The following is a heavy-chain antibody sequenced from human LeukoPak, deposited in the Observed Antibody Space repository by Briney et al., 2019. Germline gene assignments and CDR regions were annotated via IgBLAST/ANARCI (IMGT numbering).Heavy chain of an antibody. Sequence: PGGSLRLSCAASGFIFSNYWMSWARQAPGKGLEWVANIKQDGSKTYYVGSVRGRFTISRDNSKNTLYLQMNSLRAEDTAVYYCAKVSSSSWVPPPLRAFDIWGQGTMVTVSS. D-gene: IGHD6-13*01. CDR1: GFIFSNYW. V-gene: IGHV3-7*03. CDR2: IKQDGSKT. CDR3: AKVSSSSWVPPPLRAFDI. J-gene: IGHJ3*02.